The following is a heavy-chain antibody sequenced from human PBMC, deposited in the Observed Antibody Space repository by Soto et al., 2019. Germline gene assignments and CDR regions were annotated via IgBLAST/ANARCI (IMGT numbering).Heavy chain of an antibody. CDR3: ARLGNSSSWYYYYGMDV. V-gene: IGHV5-51*01. J-gene: IGHJ6*02. CDR1: GYSFTSYW. D-gene: IGHD6-13*01. CDR2: IYPGDSDT. Sequence: GESLKISCKGSGYSFTSYWIGWVRQMPGKGLEWMGIIYPGDSDTRYSPSFQGQVTISADKSISTAYLQWSSLKASDTAMYYCARLGNSSSWYYYYGMDVWGQGTTVTVSS.